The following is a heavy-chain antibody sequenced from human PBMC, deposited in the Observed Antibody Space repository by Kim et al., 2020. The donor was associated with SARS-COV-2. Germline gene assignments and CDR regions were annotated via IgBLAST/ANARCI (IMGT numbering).Heavy chain of an antibody. CDR3: ATTDFYIGRSHFDP. J-gene: IGHJ5*02. D-gene: IGHD2-15*01. CDR1: GYTFTRWA. CDR2: INAANGHT. V-gene: IGHV1-3*01. Sequence: ASVKVSCKASGYTFTRWAIHWVRQAPGQRLELMGWINAANGHTKYSQNFQDRVTITRDTSASTAYMDLSSLRSEDTAIYYCATTDFYIGRSHFDPWGQGT.